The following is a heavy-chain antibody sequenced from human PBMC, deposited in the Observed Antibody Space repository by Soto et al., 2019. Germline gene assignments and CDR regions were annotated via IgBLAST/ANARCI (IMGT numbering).Heavy chain of an antibody. CDR1: GGSISSSSYF. V-gene: IGHV4-39*01. CDR2: IYYRRTT. Sequence: QLQLQESGPGLVTPSETLSLTCTVSGGSISSSSYFWAWVRQSPAKGLEWIGSIYYRRTTFYSASLKHRVTISIDTIRNQSSLTSNSVTAADTAVYYCARLVACNGGSCKFDPVSQGTLVTVSS. J-gene: IGHJ5*02. D-gene: IGHD2-15*01. CDR3: ARLVACNGGSCKFDP.